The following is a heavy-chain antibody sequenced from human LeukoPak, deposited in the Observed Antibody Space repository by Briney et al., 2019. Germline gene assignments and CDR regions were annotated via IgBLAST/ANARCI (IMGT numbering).Heavy chain of an antibody. CDR3: ARTAGVAVAGSRQYFDY. D-gene: IGHD6-19*01. Sequence: SETLSLTCTVSGGLISSSSYYWGWIRQPPEKGLEWTGSFYYSGSTYCHPSLKSRVTISVDTSKNQFSLNLSSVTAADTAVYYCARTAGVAVAGSRQYFDYWGRGTLVTVSS. CDR2: FYYSGST. CDR1: GGLISSSSYY. V-gene: IGHV4-39*01. J-gene: IGHJ4*02.